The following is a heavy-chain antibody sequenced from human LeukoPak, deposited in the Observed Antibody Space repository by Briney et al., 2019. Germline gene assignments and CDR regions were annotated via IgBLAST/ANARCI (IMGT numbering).Heavy chain of an antibody. D-gene: IGHD1-14*01. Sequence: PSETLSLTCTVSGGSISSYYWSWIRQPPGKGLEWIEYIYYSGSTNYNPSLKSRVTISVDTSKNQFSLKLSSVTAADTAVYYCARTNRRLRSTAEYFQHWGQGTLVTVSS. CDR3: ARTNRRLRSTAEYFQH. V-gene: IGHV4-59*12. CDR2: IYYSGST. CDR1: GGSISSYY. J-gene: IGHJ1*01.